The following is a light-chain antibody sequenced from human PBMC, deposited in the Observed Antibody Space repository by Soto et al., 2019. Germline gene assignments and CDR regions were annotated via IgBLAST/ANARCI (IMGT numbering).Light chain of an antibody. J-gene: IGKJ3*01. V-gene: IGKV1-9*01. CDR1: QGIINY. CDR3: QPLFIYPPT. Sequence: IQLTQSPSSLSASVGDRVTITCRASQGIINYLAWYQQKPGKAPKLLIYGASTLQSGVPSRFGGSGSGTDFTLHVSRLPPEDFATYYCQPLFIYPPTFGPGTKVDIK. CDR2: GAS.